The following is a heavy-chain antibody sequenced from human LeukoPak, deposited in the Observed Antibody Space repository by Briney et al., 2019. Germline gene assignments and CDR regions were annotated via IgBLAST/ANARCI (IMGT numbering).Heavy chain of an antibody. Sequence: GGSLRLSCAVSGFTFSAYAMHWVRQAPGKGLEWVAVISYDGSNKYYADYVKGRFTISGDKSKNTLYLQMNSLRAEDTAVFYCARDGVGTAFDLWGQGTMVTVSS. J-gene: IGHJ3*01. D-gene: IGHD1-26*01. CDR1: GFTFSAYA. CDR2: ISYDGSNK. V-gene: IGHV3-30*01. CDR3: ARDGVGTAFDL.